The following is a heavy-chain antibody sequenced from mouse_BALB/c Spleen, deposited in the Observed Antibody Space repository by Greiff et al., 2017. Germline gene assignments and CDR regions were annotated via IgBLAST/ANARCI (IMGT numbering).Heavy chain of an antibody. CDR2: IDPENGDT. Sequence: VQLQQSGAELVRSGASVKLSCTASGFNIKDYYMHWVKQRPEQGLEWIGWIDPENGDTEYAPKFQGKATMTADTSSNTAYLQLSSLTSEDTAVYYCNAHYGSSLFDYWGQGTTLTVSS. D-gene: IGHD1-1*01. V-gene: IGHV14-4*02. CDR3: NAHYGSSLFDY. CDR1: GFNIKDYY. J-gene: IGHJ2*01.